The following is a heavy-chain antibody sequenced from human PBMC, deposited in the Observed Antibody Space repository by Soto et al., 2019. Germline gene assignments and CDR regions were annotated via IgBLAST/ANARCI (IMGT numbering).Heavy chain of an antibody. D-gene: IGHD3-9*01. CDR3: AKDLYFAGYPYYYGMDV. CDR2: ISYDGSNK. Sequence: PGGSLRLSCAASGFTFSSYGMHWVRQAPGKGLEWVAVISYDGSNKYYADSVKGRFTISRDNSKNTLYLQMNSLRAEDTAVYYCAKDLYFAGYPYYYGMDVWGQGTTVTAP. J-gene: IGHJ6*02. CDR1: GFTFSSYG. V-gene: IGHV3-30*18.